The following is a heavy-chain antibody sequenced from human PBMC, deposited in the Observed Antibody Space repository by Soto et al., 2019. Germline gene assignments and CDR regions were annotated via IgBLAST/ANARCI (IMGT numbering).Heavy chain of an antibody. J-gene: IGHJ4*02. CDR3: ARDGPYYDFWSGYSR. V-gene: IGHV1-69*06. Sequence: VASVKVSCKASGGTFSSYAISWVRQAPGQGLEWMGGIIPIFGTANYAQKFQGRVTITADKSTSTAYMELSSLRSEDTAVYYCARDGPYYDFWSGYSRWGQGTLVTVSS. CDR1: GGTFSSYA. D-gene: IGHD3-3*01. CDR2: IIPIFGTA.